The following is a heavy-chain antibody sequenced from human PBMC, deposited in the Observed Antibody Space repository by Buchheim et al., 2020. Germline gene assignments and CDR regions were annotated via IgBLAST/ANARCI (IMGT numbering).Heavy chain of an antibody. CDR2: INQDGSGK. Sequence: EVQLVESGGGLVQPGGSLRLSCAVSGFSLSNHWMTWVRQAPGKGLQWVANINQDGSGKFYVDAVKGRFTISRDGAKKSLYLQINSLRAEDTAIYYCASWAGRYYWGQGT. D-gene: IGHD7-27*01. CDR1: GFSLSNHW. V-gene: IGHV3-7*01. J-gene: IGHJ4*02. CDR3: ASWAGRYY.